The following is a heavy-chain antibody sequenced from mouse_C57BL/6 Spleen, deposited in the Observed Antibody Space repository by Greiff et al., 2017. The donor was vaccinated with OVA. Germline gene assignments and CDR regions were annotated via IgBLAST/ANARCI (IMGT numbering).Heavy chain of an antibody. CDR3: ARDYDPRFDY. D-gene: IGHD2-4*01. Sequence: VQLKQSGPELVKPGASVKMSCKASGYTFTDYNMHWVKQSHGKSLEWIGYINPNNGGTSYNQKFKGKATLTVNKSSSTAYMELRSLTSEDSAVYYCARDYDPRFDYWGQGTTLTVSS. V-gene: IGHV1-22*01. J-gene: IGHJ2*01. CDR2: INPNNGGT. CDR1: GYTFTDYN.